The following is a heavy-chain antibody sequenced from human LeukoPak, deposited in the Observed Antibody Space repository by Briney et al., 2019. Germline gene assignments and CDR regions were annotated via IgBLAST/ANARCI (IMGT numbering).Heavy chain of an antibody. CDR2: INPNSGGT. D-gene: IGHD3-3*01. V-gene: IGHV1-2*02. J-gene: IGHJ5*02. Sequence: ASVKVSCKASGYTFTGYYMHWVRQAPGQGPEWMGWINPNSGGTNYAQKFQGRVTMTRDTSISTAYMELSRLRSDDTAVYYCARGLGWLTRRHTWLDPWGQGTLVTVSS. CDR3: ARGLGWLTRRHTWLDP. CDR1: GYTFTGYY.